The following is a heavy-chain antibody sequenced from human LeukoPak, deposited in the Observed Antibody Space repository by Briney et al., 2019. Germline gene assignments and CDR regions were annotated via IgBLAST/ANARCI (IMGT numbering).Heavy chain of an antibody. D-gene: IGHD1-14*01. CDR1: GGSISSGGYY. CDR2: IYYSGST. Sequence: SETLSLTCTVSGGSISSGGYYWSWIRQHPGKGLEWIGYIYYSGSTYYNPSLKSRVTISVDTSKNQFSPKLSSVTAADTAVYYCARDVGIGRSFDYRGQGTLVTVSS. CDR3: ARDVGIGRSFDY. V-gene: IGHV4-31*03. J-gene: IGHJ4*02.